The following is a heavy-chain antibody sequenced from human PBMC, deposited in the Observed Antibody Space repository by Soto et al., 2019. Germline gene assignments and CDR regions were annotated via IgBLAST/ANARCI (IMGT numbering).Heavy chain of an antibody. CDR2: ISNDGSKK. CDR3: AKDPTIAPRWALDI. J-gene: IGHJ3*02. D-gene: IGHD6-13*01. Sequence: GGSLRLSCAASGFTFSSYGMHWVRQAPGKGLEWLAVISNDGSKKDYADYVKGRFTISRDDARNTLYLQMNSLRADDTAVYYCAKDPTIAPRWALDIWGQGTLVTVSS. V-gene: IGHV3-30*18. CDR1: GFTFSSYG.